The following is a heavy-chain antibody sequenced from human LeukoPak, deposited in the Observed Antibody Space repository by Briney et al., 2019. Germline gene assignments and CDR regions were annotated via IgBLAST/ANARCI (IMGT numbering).Heavy chain of an antibody. J-gene: IGHJ4*02. CDR1: GFTFSSYS. V-gene: IGHV3-21*01. D-gene: IGHD3-16*01. CDR2: ISSSSYI. Sequence: GGSLRLSCAASGFTFSSYSVNWVRQAPGKGLEWVSSISSSSYIYYADSVKGRFTISRDNAKNSLYLQMNSLRAEDTAVYYCATHFRFLWRLNDYWGQGTMVTVSS. CDR3: ATHFRFLWRLNDY.